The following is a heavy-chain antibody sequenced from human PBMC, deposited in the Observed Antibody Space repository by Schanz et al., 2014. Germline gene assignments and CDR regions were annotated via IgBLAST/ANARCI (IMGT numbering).Heavy chain of an antibody. CDR1: GFTFSTYA. J-gene: IGHJ6*03. D-gene: IGHD6-19*01. CDR3: ARDHQWLARYYMDV. Sequence: EVQLLESGGALVQPGGSLRLSCSASGFTFSTYAMSWVRQAPGKGLEWVSAINGNGGITYYADPVKGRFTISRDNSKNTLYLQMKSLRAEDTAVYYCARDHQWLARYYMDVWGKGTTVTVSS. CDR2: INGNGGIT. V-gene: IGHV3-23*01.